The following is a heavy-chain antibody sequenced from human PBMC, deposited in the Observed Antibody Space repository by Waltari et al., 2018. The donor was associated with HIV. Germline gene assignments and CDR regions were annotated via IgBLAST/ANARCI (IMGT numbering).Heavy chain of an antibody. J-gene: IGHJ4*02. Sequence: EVQLVESGGGLVQPGGSLRLSCAASEFTFNNSWMTWVRQAPGKGLDVVANIKQDESEKYYVDSGKGRFTISRDNAKNSLFLQMNSLRAEDTAVYYCAREALYDSSGYYFDYWGQGTLVTVSS. D-gene: IGHD3-22*01. V-gene: IGHV3-7*01. CDR3: AREALYDSSGYYFDY. CDR2: IKQDESEK. CDR1: EFTFNNSW.